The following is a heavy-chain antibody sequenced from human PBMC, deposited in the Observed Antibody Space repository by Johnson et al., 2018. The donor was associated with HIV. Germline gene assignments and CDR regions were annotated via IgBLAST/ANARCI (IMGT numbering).Heavy chain of an antibody. CDR2: IWYDGSTK. CDR3: ARGEWSSSKGGSFDM. Sequence: QMLLVESGGGVVQAGRSLRLSCAASGFTFSSYGMHWVRQAPGKGLEWVAVIWYDGSTKYYTDSVKGRFTISRDNAKNSLYLQMNSLRAEDTAVYYCARGEWSSSKGGSFDMWGQGTLVTVSS. V-gene: IGHV3-33*01. D-gene: IGHD6-13*01. CDR1: GFTFSSYG. J-gene: IGHJ3*02.